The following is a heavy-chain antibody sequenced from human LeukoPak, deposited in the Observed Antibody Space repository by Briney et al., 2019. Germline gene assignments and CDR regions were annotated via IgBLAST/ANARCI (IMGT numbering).Heavy chain of an antibody. CDR2: TNPNSGGT. CDR3: ARGGPPTIAAPPGGNWFDP. CDR1: GYTFTGYY. J-gene: IGHJ5*02. D-gene: IGHD6-6*01. V-gene: IGHV1-2*02. Sequence: ASVKVSCKASGYTFTGYYMHWVRQAPGQGLEWMGWTNPNSGGTNYAQKFQGRVTMTRDTSISTAYMELSRLRSDDTAVYYCARGGPPTIAAPPGGNWFDPWGQGTLVTVSS.